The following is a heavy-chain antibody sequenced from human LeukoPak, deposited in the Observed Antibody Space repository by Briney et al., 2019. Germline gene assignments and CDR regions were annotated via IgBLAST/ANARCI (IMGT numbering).Heavy chain of an antibody. CDR1: GFTFSSYS. CDR2: ISSSSSYI. V-gene: IGHV3-21*01. CDR3: ARERNLLTYYYDSSGYTHDAFDI. J-gene: IGHJ3*02. Sequence: GGSLRLSCAASGFTFSSYSMNWVRQAPGKGLEWVSSISSSSSYIYYADSVKGRFTISRDNAKNSLYLQMNSLRAEDTAVYYCARERNLLTYYYDSSGYTHDAFDIWGQGTMVTVSS. D-gene: IGHD3-22*01.